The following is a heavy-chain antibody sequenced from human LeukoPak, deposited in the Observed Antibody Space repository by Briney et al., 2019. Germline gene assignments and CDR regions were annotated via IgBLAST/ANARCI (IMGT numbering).Heavy chain of an antibody. CDR2: IIPILGIA. Sequence: ASVKVSCKASGGTFSSYAISWVRQAPGQGLEWMGRIIPILGIANYAQKFQGRVTITADKSTSTAYMELSSLRSEDTAVYYCARSTFYGSGSPFDYWGQGTLVTVSS. CDR1: GGTFSSYA. CDR3: ARSTFYGSGSPFDY. V-gene: IGHV1-69*04. D-gene: IGHD3-10*01. J-gene: IGHJ4*02.